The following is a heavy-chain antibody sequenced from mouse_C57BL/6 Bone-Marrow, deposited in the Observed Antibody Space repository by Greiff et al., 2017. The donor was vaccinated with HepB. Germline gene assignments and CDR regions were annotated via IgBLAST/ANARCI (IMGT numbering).Heavy chain of an antibody. CDR3: TRVIYYYGSSSYYYAMDY. V-gene: IGHV5-9-1*02. J-gene: IGHJ4*01. CDR1: GFTFSSYA. CDR2: ISSGGDYI. D-gene: IGHD1-1*01. Sequence: EVKLVESGEGLVKPGGSLKLSCAASGFTFSSYAMSWVRQTPEKRLEWVAYISSGGDYIYYADTVKGRFTISRDNARNTLYLQMSSLKSEDTAMYYCTRVIYYYGSSSYYYAMDYWGQGTSVTVSS.